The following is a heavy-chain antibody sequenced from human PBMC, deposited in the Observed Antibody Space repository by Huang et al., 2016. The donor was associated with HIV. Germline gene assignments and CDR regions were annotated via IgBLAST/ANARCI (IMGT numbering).Heavy chain of an antibody. D-gene: IGHD3-22*01. J-gene: IGHJ4*02. V-gene: IGHV5-51*01. Sequence: EVQLAQSGPEVKKPGESLKSSCKGSGFSFTNYWNGWVRQMPGKGLGWMGIIYPGASDTKYSPSFQGQVTISADKSISTADLQWSSLKASDTAMYYCVRSTSGYYYRTDYWGQGTLVTVSS. CDR3: VRSTSGYYYRTDY. CDR2: IYPGASDT. CDR1: GFSFTNYW.